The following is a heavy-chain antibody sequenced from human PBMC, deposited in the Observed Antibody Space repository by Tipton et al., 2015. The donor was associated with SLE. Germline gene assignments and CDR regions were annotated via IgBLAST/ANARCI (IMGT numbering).Heavy chain of an antibody. CDR2: ISSSGSTI. CDR1: GFTFSSYE. Sequence: SGFTFSSYEMNWVRQAPGKGLEWVSYISSSGSTIYHADSVKGRFTISRDNTKNSLYLQMNSLRAEDTAVYYCARVRGGRPVWGQGTLVTVSS. D-gene: IGHD2-15*01. CDR3: ARVRGGRPV. V-gene: IGHV3-48*03. J-gene: IGHJ4*02.